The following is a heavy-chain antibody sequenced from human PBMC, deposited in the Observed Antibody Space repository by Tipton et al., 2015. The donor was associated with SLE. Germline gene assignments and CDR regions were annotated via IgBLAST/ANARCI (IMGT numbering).Heavy chain of an antibody. D-gene: IGHD6-13*01. Sequence: TLSLTCAVSGYSISSYYWSWIRQPPGKGLEWIGEINHSGSTNYNPSLKSRVTISVDTSKNQFSLKLSSVTAADTAVYYCARGGLAAAGIPPFDYWGQGTLVTVSS. CDR3: ARGGLAAAGIPPFDY. CDR2: INHSGST. CDR1: GYSISSYY. V-gene: IGHV4-34*01. J-gene: IGHJ4*02.